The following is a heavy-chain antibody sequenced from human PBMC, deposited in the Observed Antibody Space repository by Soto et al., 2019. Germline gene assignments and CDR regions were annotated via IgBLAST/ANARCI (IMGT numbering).Heavy chain of an antibody. CDR1: GYKFSTYG. V-gene: IGHV1-18*01. D-gene: IGHD2-15*01. Sequence: QAQLVQSGAEVKKPGASVNVSCKASGYKFSTYGITWVRQAPGQGLEWMGWISATNGNTNYAPKRQGRVTMTVDPSTSPASLGVSSLTSDDTATYFCARVGQLGNGGYCYSSPSYGMDIWGQGTPVAVSS. CDR2: ISATNGNT. CDR3: ARVGQLGNGGYCYSSPSYGMDI. J-gene: IGHJ6*02.